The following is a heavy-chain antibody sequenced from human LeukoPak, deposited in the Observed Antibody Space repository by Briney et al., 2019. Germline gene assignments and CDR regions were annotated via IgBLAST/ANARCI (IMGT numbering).Heavy chain of an antibody. CDR3: VGPPCLRGGYCSTNP. J-gene: IGHJ5*02. D-gene: IGHD2-8*01. V-gene: IGHV3-11*03. CDR2: IRSSSDYT. Sequence: GSLTLSGAASGFTFCDNHMSWIRPAPGKGLEGVSYIRSSSDYTNYADSVKGRFTISRDNAKNSLFLQMNSLRAEDTAVYYCVGPPCLRGGYCSTNPWGQGTLVTVSS. CDR1: GFTFCDNH.